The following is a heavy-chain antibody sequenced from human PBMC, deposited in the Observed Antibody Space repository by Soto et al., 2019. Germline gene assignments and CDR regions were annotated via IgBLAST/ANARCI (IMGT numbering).Heavy chain of an antibody. Sequence: EVQLVESGGGLVQPGGSLRLSCAASGFTFSSYEMNWVRQAPGKGLEWVSYISSSGSTIYYADSVKGRFTISRDNAKNSLYLRMNSLRAEDTAVYYCARVTAMALSFDYWGQGTLVTVSS. J-gene: IGHJ4*02. CDR3: ARVTAMALSFDY. D-gene: IGHD5-18*01. V-gene: IGHV3-48*03. CDR2: ISSSGSTI. CDR1: GFTFSSYE.